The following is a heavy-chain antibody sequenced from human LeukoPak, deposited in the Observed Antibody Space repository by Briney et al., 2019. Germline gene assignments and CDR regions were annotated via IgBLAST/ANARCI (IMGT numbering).Heavy chain of an antibody. J-gene: IGHJ3*02. Sequence: GGSLRLSCAASGFTLRSYTMNWVRQAPGKGLEWVSSSSSSSSYIYYTDSVKGRFTISRDNAKNSLYLQMNSLRAEDTAVYYCAGFYSNYVINDAFDIWGQGTMVTVSS. D-gene: IGHD4-11*01. CDR1: GFTLRSYT. V-gene: IGHV3-21*01. CDR2: SSSSSSYI. CDR3: AGFYSNYVINDAFDI.